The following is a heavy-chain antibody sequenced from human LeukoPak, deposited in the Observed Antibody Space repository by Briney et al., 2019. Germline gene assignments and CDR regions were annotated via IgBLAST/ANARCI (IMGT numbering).Heavy chain of an antibody. Sequence: GGSLRLSCAAPGFTFSDYYMSWIRQAPGKGLEWVSYISSSGSTIYYADSVKGRFTISRDNAKNSLYLQMNSLRAEDTALYYCAKEALMVRGGNWFDPWGQGTLVTVSS. D-gene: IGHD3-10*01. V-gene: IGHV3-11*01. J-gene: IGHJ5*02. CDR1: GFTFSDYY. CDR3: AKEALMVRGGNWFDP. CDR2: ISSSGSTI.